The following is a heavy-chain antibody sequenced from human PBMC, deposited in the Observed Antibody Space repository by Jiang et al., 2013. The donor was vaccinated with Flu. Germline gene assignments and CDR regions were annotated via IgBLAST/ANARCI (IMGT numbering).Heavy chain of an antibody. D-gene: IGHD5-18*01. Sequence: GLVKPSETLSLTCTVSGGSISSSSYYWGWIRQPPGKGLEWIGSIYYSGSTYYNPSLKSRVTISVDTSKNQFSLKLSSVTAADTAVYYCARHRLQLWLGFWGQGTLVTVSS. CDR2: IYYSGST. CDR3: ARHRLQLWLGF. CDR1: GGSISSSSYY. J-gene: IGHJ4*02. V-gene: IGHV4-39*01.